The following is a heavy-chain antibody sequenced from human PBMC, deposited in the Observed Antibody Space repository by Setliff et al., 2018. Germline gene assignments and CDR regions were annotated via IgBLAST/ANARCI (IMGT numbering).Heavy chain of an antibody. J-gene: IGHJ6*03. D-gene: IGHD6-13*01. Sequence: SETLSLTCTVSNGSISSGNYFWGWIRQPPGKGLEWMGSIFYTGSTYYSPSLKSRVTMSIGTSKNQFSLNLNSVTAADTAVYYCARQPYSTTYYYYYYYMDVWGKGTTVTVSS. CDR3: ARQPYSTTYYYYYYYMDV. CDR2: IFYTGST. CDR1: NGSISSGNYF. V-gene: IGHV4-39*01.